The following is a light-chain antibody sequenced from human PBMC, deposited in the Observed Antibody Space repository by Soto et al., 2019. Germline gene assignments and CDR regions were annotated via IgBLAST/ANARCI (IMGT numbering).Light chain of an antibody. CDR1: SSDVGGYDY. Sequence: QSVLTQPASLSGSPGQSITISCAGTSSDVGGYDYVSWYQQHPGKAPKLMIYDVSNRPSGVSNRFSGSKSGNTASLTISGLQAEDEGDYYCSSYTSSSTWVFGGGTKLTVL. CDR2: DVS. CDR3: SSYTSSSTWV. J-gene: IGLJ3*02. V-gene: IGLV2-14*01.